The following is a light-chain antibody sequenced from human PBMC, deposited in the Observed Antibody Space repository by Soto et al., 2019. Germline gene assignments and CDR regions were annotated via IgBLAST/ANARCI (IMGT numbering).Light chain of an antibody. J-gene: IGKJ3*01. CDR1: QGVSGY. V-gene: IGKV3-11*01. CDR3: QQRSNWLSS. Sequence: EIVLTQSPDTLSLSPGERATLSCRASQGVSGYLASYKQKPGQAPSLLIYDGSHRAAGIPSRFSGSGSGTDFSLTISGLEPEDFAVYYCQQRSNWLSSFGPGTKVDIK. CDR2: DGS.